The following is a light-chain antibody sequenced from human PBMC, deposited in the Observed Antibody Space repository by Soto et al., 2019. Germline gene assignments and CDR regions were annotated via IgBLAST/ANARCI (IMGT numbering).Light chain of an antibody. Sequence: EIQMPQSQSSVSASIVPTVTIKCRASQDISTLLAWYQQKPGKATKLLIYDASTLESGVPSRFSGSGSGTEFTLTISSLQPEDVATYYCQEYNSYPVNFGQGTRLEIK. J-gene: IGKJ5*01. CDR2: DAS. CDR3: QEYNSYPVN. CDR1: QDISTL. V-gene: IGKV1D-16*01.